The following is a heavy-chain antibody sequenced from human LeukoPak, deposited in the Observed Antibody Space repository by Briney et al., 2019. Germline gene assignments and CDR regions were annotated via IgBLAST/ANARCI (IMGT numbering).Heavy chain of an antibody. Sequence: PGGSLRLSCAASGFTVSSNYMSWVRQAPGKGLEWVSYISSSSSTIYYADSVKGRFTISRDNAKNSLYLQMNSLRAEDTAVYYCARNMHAPLSSWNTYFDYWGQGTLVTVSS. CDR1: GFTVSSNY. CDR3: ARNMHAPLSSWNTYFDY. D-gene: IGHD6-13*01. V-gene: IGHV3-48*04. J-gene: IGHJ4*02. CDR2: ISSSSSTI.